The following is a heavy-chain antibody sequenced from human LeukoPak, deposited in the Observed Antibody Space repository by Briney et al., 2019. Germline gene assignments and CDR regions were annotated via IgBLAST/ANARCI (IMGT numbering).Heavy chain of an antibody. V-gene: IGHV3-23*01. D-gene: IGHD3-22*01. J-gene: IGHJ4*02. CDR2: ISGSGGDT. CDR3: AKAIVLYDSSGYIDY. Sequence: AGGSLRLSCAASGFTFSSYAMSWVRQAPGKGLEWVSSISGSGGDTYYADSVKGRFTISRDNSENTLYLQMNSLRAEDTALYYCAKAIVLYDSSGYIDYWGQGTLVTVSS. CDR1: GFTFSSYA.